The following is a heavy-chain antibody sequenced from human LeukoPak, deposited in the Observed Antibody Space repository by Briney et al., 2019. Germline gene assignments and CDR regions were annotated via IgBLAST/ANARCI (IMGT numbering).Heavy chain of an antibody. CDR3: ARAVRSWVYYYYYMDV. CDR2: IYTSGST. Sequence: SETLSLTCTVSGGSISSYYWSWIRQPAGKGLEWIGRIYTSGSTNYNPSLKSRVTMSVDTSKNQFSLKLSSVTAADTAVYYCARAVRSWVYYYYYMDVWGKGTTVTVSS. V-gene: IGHV4-4*07. D-gene: IGHD3-16*01. J-gene: IGHJ6*03. CDR1: GGSISSYY.